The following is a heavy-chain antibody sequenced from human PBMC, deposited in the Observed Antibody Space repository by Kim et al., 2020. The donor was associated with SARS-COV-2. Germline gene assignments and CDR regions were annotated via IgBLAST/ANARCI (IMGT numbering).Heavy chain of an antibody. J-gene: IGHJ4*02. V-gene: IGHV4-31*03. CDR3: ARDSGPGDHAADSSSPPLWYFDY. Sequence: SETLSLTCTVSGGSISSGGYYWSWIRQHPGKGLEWIGYIYYSGSTYYNPSLKSRVTISVDTSKNQFSLKLSSVTAADTAVYYCARDSGPGDHAADSSSPPLWYFDYWGQGTLVTVSS. CDR2: IYYSGST. CDR1: GGSISSGGYY. D-gene: IGHD6-13*01.